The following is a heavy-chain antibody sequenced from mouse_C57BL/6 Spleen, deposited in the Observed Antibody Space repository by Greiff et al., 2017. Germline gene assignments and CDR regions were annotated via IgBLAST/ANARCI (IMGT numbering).Heavy chain of an antibody. CDR1: GFTFSSYA. V-gene: IGHV5-4*03. D-gene: IGHD2-4*01. CDR2: ISDGGSYT. Sequence: EVKVEESGGGLVKPGGSLKLSCAASGFTFSSYAMSWVRQTPEKRLEWVATISDGGSYTYYPDNVKGRFTISRDNAKNNLYLQMSHLKSEDTAMYYCAWGLRLSYFDYWGQGTTLTVSS. J-gene: IGHJ2*01. CDR3: AWGLRLSYFDY.